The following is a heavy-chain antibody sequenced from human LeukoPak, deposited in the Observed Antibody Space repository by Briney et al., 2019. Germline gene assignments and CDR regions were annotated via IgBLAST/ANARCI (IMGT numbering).Heavy chain of an antibody. CDR3: ARGHVVRFLEWSFYYYGMDV. Sequence: SVTVPCKASGGTFSSYAISWVRQAPGQGLEWMGGIIPIFGTANYAQKFQGRVTITADESTSTAYMELSSLRSEDTAVYYCARGHVVRFLEWSFYYYGMDVWGQGTTVTVSS. CDR2: IIPIFGTA. J-gene: IGHJ6*02. V-gene: IGHV1-69*13. CDR1: GGTFSSYA. D-gene: IGHD3-3*01.